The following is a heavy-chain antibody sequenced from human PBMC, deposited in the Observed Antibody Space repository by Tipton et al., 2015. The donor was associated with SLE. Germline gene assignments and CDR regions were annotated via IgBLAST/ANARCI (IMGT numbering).Heavy chain of an antibody. Sequence: TLSLTCAVYGGSLSGYYWSWIRQPPGKGLEWIGEINHSGSTNYNPSLKSRVTISVDTSKNQFSLKLSSVTAADTAVYYCARGIPSRIWGQGTMVTVSS. V-gene: IGHV4-34*01. CDR3: ARGIPSRI. CDR1: GGSLSGYY. J-gene: IGHJ3*02. CDR2: INHSGST.